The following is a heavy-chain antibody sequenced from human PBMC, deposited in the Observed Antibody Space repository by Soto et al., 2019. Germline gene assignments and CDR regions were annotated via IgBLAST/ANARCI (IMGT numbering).Heavy chain of an antibody. CDR2: ICSGGST. V-gene: IGHV3-53*01. Sequence: GGSLRLSCAASGFTVSSNYMSWVRQAPGKGLEWVSVICSGGSTYYADSVKGRFTISRDNSKNTLYLQMNSLRAEDTAVYYCARAPLDTEYFDYWGQGTLVTVSS. D-gene: IGHD5-18*01. CDR1: GFTVSSNY. J-gene: IGHJ4*02. CDR3: ARAPLDTEYFDY.